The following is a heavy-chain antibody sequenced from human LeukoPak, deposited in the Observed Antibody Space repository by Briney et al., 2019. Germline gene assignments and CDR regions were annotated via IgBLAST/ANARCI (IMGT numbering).Heavy chain of an antibody. Sequence: GRSLRLSCAASGFTFSSSVMHWVRQATGKGLEWVAVISYDGSNKYFADSVKGRFTISRDNSRNTLYLQMNSLRPEDTAVYYCATDLVEIIPGYWGQGTLVTVSS. J-gene: IGHJ4*02. CDR1: GFTFSSSV. CDR3: ATDLVEIIPGY. V-gene: IGHV3-30*04. CDR2: ISYDGSNK. D-gene: IGHD2-2*01.